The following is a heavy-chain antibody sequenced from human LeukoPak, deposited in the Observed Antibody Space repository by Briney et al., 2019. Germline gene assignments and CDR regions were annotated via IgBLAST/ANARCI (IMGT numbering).Heavy chain of an antibody. D-gene: IGHD1-26*01. CDR1: GFTFSSYW. Sequence: GGSLRLSCAASGFTFSSYWMSWVRQAPGKGLEWVANIKQDGSEKYYVDSVKGRFTISRDNAKNSLYLQMNSLRAEDTAVYYCARDGDSGGCEPAFDYWGQGTLVTVPS. CDR2: IKQDGSEK. J-gene: IGHJ4*02. V-gene: IGHV3-7*01. CDR3: ARDGDSGGCEPAFDY.